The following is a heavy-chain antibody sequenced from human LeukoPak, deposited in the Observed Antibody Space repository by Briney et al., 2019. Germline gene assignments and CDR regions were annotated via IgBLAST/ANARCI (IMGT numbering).Heavy chain of an antibody. CDR2: INHSGST. D-gene: IGHD1-26*01. CDR3: ARGGVVGACDY. CDR1: GGSFSGYY. J-gene: IGHJ4*02. V-gene: IGHV4-34*01. Sequence: SETLSLTCAVYGGSFSGYYWSWIRQPPGKGLEWIGEINHSGSTNYNPSLKSRVTISVDTSKNQFSLKLGSVTAADTAVYYCARGGVVGACDYWGQGTLVTVSS.